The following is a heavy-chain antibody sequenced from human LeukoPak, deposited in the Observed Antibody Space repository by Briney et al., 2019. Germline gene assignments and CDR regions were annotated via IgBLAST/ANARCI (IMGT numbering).Heavy chain of an antibody. J-gene: IGHJ4*02. Sequence: GGSLRLSCAASGFTFSSYSMNWVRQAPGKGLEWVSYISCSSSTIYYADSVKGRFTISRDNAKNSLYLQMNSLRAEDTAVYYCAREILPIVRGLMRGSFDYWGQGTLVTVSS. CDR3: AREILPIVRGLMRGSFDY. D-gene: IGHD3-10*01. CDR2: ISCSSSTI. CDR1: GFTFSSYS. V-gene: IGHV3-48*01.